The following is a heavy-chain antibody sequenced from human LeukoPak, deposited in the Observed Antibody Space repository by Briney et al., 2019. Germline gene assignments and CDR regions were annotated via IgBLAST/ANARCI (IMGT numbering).Heavy chain of an antibody. Sequence: GGSLRLSCAASGFTFSSYAMHWVRQAPGKGLEYVSAISSNGGSTYYANSVKGRFTISRGNSKNTLYLQMGSLRAEDMAVYYCARDYSSGWYGYYYYMDVWGKGTTVTVSS. CDR1: GFTFSSYA. J-gene: IGHJ6*03. V-gene: IGHV3-64*01. D-gene: IGHD6-19*01. CDR3: ARDYSSGWYGYYYYMDV. CDR2: ISSNGGST.